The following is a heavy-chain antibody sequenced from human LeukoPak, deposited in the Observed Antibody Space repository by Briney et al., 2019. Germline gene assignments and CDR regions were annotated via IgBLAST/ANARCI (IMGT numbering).Heavy chain of an antibody. CDR3: ARDGWESPVTIDY. CDR1: GYTFTGYY. CDR2: INPNTGGT. J-gene: IGHJ4*02. Sequence: ASVKVSCKASGYTFTGYYIHWVRQAPGQGLEWMGRINPNTGGTNYEQKFQGRVTMIRDTSISTAYMELNRLTSDDTAVYYCARDGWESPVTIDYWGQGTLVTVSS. D-gene: IGHD1-26*01. V-gene: IGHV1-2*06.